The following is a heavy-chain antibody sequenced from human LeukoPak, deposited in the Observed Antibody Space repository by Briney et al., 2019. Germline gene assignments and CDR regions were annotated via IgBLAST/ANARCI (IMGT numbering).Heavy chain of an antibody. D-gene: IGHD1-26*01. Sequence: QPGGSLGLSCAASGFTFSNYGMHWVRQAPGKGLEWVAFIRYDGSNKYYADSVRGRFTISRDNSKNTLYLQMNSLRAEDTAVYYCAKDPGGSYSHFDYWGQGTLVTVSS. CDR3: AKDPGGSYSHFDY. CDR1: GFTFSNYG. V-gene: IGHV3-30*02. CDR2: IRYDGSNK. J-gene: IGHJ4*02.